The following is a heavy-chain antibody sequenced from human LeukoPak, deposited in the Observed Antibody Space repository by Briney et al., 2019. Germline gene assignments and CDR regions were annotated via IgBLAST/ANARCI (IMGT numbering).Heavy chain of an antibody. CDR3: ARDHDWDYMDV. J-gene: IGHJ6*03. D-gene: IGHD3-9*01. Sequence: GGSLRLSCAASGFTFSSYEMNWVRQAPGKGLEWVSGIRSNGITTYYADSVKGRFTISRDSAKNSLYLQMNSLRAEDTAVYYCARDHDWDYMDVWGKGTTVTVSS. V-gene: IGHV3-48*03. CDR2: IRSNGITT. CDR1: GFTFSSYE.